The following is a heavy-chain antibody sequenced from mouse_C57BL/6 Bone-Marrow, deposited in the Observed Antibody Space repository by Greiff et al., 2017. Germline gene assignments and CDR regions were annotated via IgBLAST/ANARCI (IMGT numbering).Heavy chain of an antibody. J-gene: IGHJ3*01. V-gene: IGHV1-55*01. Sequence: QVQLQQSGAELVKPGASVKMSCKASGYTFTSYWITWVKQRPGQGLEWIGDIYPGSGSTNYNEKFKSKATLTVDTSSSTAYMQLSSLTSEDSAGYYCARGDYDLFAYWGQGTLVTVSA. CDR2: IYPGSGST. CDR3: ARGDYDLFAY. CDR1: GYTFTSYW. D-gene: IGHD2-4*01.